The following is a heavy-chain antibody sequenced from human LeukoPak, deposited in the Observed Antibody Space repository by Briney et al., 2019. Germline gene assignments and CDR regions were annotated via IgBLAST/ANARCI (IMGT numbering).Heavy chain of an antibody. Sequence: SETLSLTCTVSGGSLSSNLYYWAWIRQPPGKGLEWIGTIYYSGSTNYNPSLKSRVTISVDTSKNQFSLKLSSVTAADTAVYYCARLGRYQLLPNPYFDYWGQGTLVTVSS. D-gene: IGHD2-2*01. J-gene: IGHJ4*02. V-gene: IGHV4-39*07. CDR3: ARLGRYQLLPNPYFDY. CDR2: IYYSGST. CDR1: GGSLSSNLYY.